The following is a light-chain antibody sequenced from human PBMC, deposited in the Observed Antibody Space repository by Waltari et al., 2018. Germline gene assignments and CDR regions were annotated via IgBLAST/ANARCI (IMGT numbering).Light chain of an antibody. CDR3: QSYDSSLSGSV. CDR2: GNS. Sequence: QSVLPQPPSVSGAPGQRVTISCTGSSSNIGARYHVHWYQQLPGTAPKLLIYGNSNRPSGVPDRFSGSKSGTSVSLAITGLQVEDEADYYCQSYDSSLSGSVFGGGTKLTVL. CDR1: SSNIGARYH. V-gene: IGLV1-40*01. J-gene: IGLJ3*02.